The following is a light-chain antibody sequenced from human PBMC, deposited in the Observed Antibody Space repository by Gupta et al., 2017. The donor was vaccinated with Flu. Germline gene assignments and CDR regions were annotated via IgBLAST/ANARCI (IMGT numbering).Light chain of an antibody. CDR3: AAWDDSLNGLWV. CDR1: SSNIGSNV. J-gene: IGLJ3*02. Sequence: VTISCSESSSNIGSNVVSGYQHLPGRAPKLLIYNDNQRPSGVPDRFSGSKSGTSASLAISGLQSEDEADYYCAAWDDSLNGLWVFGGGTQLTVL. V-gene: IGLV1-44*01. CDR2: NDN.